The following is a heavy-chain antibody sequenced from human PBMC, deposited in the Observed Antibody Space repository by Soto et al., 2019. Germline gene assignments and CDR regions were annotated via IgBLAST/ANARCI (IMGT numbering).Heavy chain of an antibody. CDR3: ARASLGLVVPAAIPLDY. V-gene: IGHV1-69*06. D-gene: IGHD2-2*01. Sequence: ASVKVSCKASGGTFSSYAISWVRQAPGQGLEWMGGIIPIFGTANYAQKFQGRVTITADKSTSTAYMELSSLRSEDTAVYYCARASLGLVVPAAIPLDYWGQGTLVTVS. J-gene: IGHJ4*02. CDR1: GGTFSSYA. CDR2: IIPIFGTA.